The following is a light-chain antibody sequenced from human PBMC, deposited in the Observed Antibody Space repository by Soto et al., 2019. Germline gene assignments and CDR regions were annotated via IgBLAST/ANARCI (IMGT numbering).Light chain of an antibody. J-gene: IGKJ4*01. CDR2: GAS. Sequence: EIVMTQCPATLSVSPGERATLSCRASQSISITLAWYQQEPGQAPRLLIYGASTRATDIPARFSGSGSGTEFTLTISGLQSEDFAVYYCQQYNNWPRTFGGGTKVEI. V-gene: IGKV3-15*01. CDR3: QQYNNWPRT. CDR1: QSISIT.